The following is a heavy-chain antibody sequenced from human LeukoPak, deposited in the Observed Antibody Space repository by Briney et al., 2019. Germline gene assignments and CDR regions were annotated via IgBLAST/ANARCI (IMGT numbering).Heavy chain of an antibody. CDR2: ISSSSSYI. CDR3: ARDHLPGYYYMVV. J-gene: IGHJ6*03. CDR1: GFTFSSYG. Sequence: RGSLRLSCAASGFTFSSYGMNWVRQAPGKGLEWVSSISSSSSYIYYADSVKGRFNISRDNAKNSLYLQMNSVRAEDTAVYYCARDHLPGYYYMVVWGKGTTVTVSS. V-gene: IGHV3-21*01.